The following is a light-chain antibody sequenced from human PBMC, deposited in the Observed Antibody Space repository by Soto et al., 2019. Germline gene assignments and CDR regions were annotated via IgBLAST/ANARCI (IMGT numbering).Light chain of an antibody. J-gene: IGKJ1*01. CDR3: QQYYSTPWT. Sequence: EIVLAQSPGTLSLSPGERATLSCRASQSVSSSSLAWYQQKPGQAPRLLIYDTSSRATGIPDRFSGSGSGTDFTLTISSLQAEDVAVYYCQQYYSTPWTFGQGTKVDIK. CDR1: QSVSSSS. V-gene: IGKV3-20*01. CDR2: DTS.